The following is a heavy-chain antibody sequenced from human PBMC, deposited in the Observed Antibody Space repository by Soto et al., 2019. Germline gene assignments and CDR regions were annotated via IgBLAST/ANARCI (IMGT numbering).Heavy chain of an antibody. Sequence: LRLSCAASGFTFSSYWMSWVRQAPGKGLEWVANIKQDGSEKYYVDSVKGRFTISRDNAKNSLYLQMNSLRAEDTAVYYCARIYSSSWYGMTYYYDSSGRNFDYWGQGTLVTVSS. CDR2: IKQDGSEK. CDR1: GFTFSSYW. V-gene: IGHV3-7*01. D-gene: IGHD3-22*01. CDR3: ARIYSSSWYGMTYYYDSSGRNFDY. J-gene: IGHJ4*02.